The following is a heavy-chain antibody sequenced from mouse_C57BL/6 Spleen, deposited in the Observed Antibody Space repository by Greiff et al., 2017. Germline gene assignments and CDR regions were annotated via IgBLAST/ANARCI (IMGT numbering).Heavy chain of an antibody. V-gene: IGHV1-64*01. J-gene: IGHJ1*03. D-gene: IGHD1-1*01. Sequence: VQLQQPGAELVKPGASVKLSCKASGYTFTSYWMHWVKQRPGQGLEWIGMIHPNSGSTNYNEKFKSKATLTVDKSSSTAYMQHSSLTSEDSAVYYCARYYGSSYWYFDVWGTGTTVTVSS. CDR2: IHPNSGST. CDR3: ARYYGSSYWYFDV. CDR1: GYTFTSYW.